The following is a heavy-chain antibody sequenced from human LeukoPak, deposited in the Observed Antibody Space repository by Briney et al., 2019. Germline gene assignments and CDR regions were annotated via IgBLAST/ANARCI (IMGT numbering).Heavy chain of an antibody. CDR2: VDPEDGET. V-gene: IGHV1-69-2*01. Sequence: ASVKVSCKVSRYTFTDYYMHWVQQAPGKGLEWMGLVDPEDGETIYAEKFQGRVTITADTSTDTAYMELSSLRSEDTAVYYCATVYYDFWTTKDYYYMDVWGKGTTVTVSS. J-gene: IGHJ6*03. CDR1: RYTFTDYY. CDR3: ATVYYDFWTTKDYYYMDV. D-gene: IGHD3-3*01.